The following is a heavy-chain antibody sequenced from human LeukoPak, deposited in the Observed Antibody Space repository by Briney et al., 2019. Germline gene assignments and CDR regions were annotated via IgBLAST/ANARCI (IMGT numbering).Heavy chain of an antibody. J-gene: IGHJ4*02. CDR3: ARATPGGLHGYSFDY. D-gene: IGHD5-24*01. CDR2: MNSNSGNT. V-gene: IGHV1-8*02. CDR1: GYTFKNYD. Sequence: EASVKVSCKASGYTFKNYDINWVRQATGQGLEWMGWMNSNSGNTGFAQKFQDRVSMTRDTSINTAYMELTSLRSGDTAVYYCARATPGGLHGYSFDYWGQGTVVTVYS.